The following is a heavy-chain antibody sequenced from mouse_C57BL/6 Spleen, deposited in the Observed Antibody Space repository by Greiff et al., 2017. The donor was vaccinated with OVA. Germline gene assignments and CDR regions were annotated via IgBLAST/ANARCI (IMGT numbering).Heavy chain of an antibody. J-gene: IGHJ3*01. D-gene: IGHD2-10*02. Sequence: QVQLQQSGAELVKPGASVKLSCKASGYTFTSYWMQWVKQRPGQGLEWIGEIDPSDSYTNYNQKFKGKATLTVDTSSSTAYMQLSSLTSEDSAVYYCALVAYWGQGTLVTVSA. CDR2: IDPSDSYT. CDR1: GYTFTSYW. CDR3: ALVAY. V-gene: IGHV1-50*01.